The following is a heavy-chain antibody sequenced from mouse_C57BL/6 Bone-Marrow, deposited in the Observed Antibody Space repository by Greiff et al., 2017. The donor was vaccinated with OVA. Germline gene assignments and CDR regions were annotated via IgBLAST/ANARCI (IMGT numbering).Heavy chain of an antibody. CDR3: ASPYGSRNLDY. V-gene: IGHV1-81*01. CDR2: IYPRSGNT. D-gene: IGHD1-1*01. J-gene: IGHJ2*01. Sequence: QVQLQQSGAELARPGASVKLSCKASGYTFTSYGISWVKQSTGQGLEWIGEIYPRSGNTYYNEKFKGKATLTADKSSSTAYMELRSLTSEDSAVYFCASPYGSRNLDYWGQGTTLTVSS. CDR1: GYTFTSYG.